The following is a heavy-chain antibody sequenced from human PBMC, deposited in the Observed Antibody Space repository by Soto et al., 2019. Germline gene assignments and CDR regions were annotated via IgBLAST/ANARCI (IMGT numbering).Heavy chain of an antibody. D-gene: IGHD4-4*01. CDR1: CGSISSGAYY. J-gene: IGHJ4*02. Sequence: QVPLQESGPGLVKPSQTLSLTCTVSCGSISSGAYYWSWTRQPPGQGLEWIGYIYYSGSTYYNPSLKSRVTISVDTSKNQFSLKISSVTAADTAVYYCARGDYSNSLPFDYSAQGTLVTVSS. V-gene: IGHV4-30-4*01. CDR2: IYYSGST. CDR3: ARGDYSNSLPFDY.